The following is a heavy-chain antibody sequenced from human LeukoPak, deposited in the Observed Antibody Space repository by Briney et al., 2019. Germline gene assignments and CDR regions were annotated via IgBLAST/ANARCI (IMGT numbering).Heavy chain of an antibody. D-gene: IGHD3-22*01. J-gene: IGHJ4*02. CDR3: ARVTLDRDSSGFAFDY. Sequence: ASVKVSCKASGGTFSSYAISWVRQAPGQGLEWMGGIIPIFGTANYAQKFQGRVTITADESTSTAYMELSSLRSEDTAVYYCARVTLDRDSSGFAFDYWGQGTLVTVSS. V-gene: IGHV1-69*13. CDR1: GGTFSSYA. CDR2: IIPIFGTA.